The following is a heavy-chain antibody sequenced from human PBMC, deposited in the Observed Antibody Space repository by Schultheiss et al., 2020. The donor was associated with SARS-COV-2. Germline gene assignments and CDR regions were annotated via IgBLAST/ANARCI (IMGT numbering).Heavy chain of an antibody. CDR3: ARPGSGYYGMDV. Sequence: SETLSLTCAVYGGSFSGYYWCWIRQPPGKGLEWIGEINHSGSTNYNPSLKSRVTISVDTSKNQFSLKLSSVTAADTAVYDCARPGSGYYGMDVWGQGTTVTV. J-gene: IGHJ6*02. D-gene: IGHD3-10*01. CDR2: INHSGST. V-gene: IGHV4-34*01. CDR1: GGSFSGYY.